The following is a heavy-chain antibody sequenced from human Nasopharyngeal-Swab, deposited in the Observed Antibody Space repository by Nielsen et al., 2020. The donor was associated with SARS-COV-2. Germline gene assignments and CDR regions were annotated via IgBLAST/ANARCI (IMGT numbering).Heavy chain of an antibody. CDR3: ARDSDDFWSVKNWGYYYYYGMDV. Sequence: ASVKVSCKASGYTFTGYYMHWVRQAPGQGLEWMGWINPNSGGTNYAQKFQGRVTMTRDTSISTAYMELSRLRSDDTAVYYCARDSDDFWSVKNWGYYYYYGMDVWGQGTTVTVSS. CDR1: GYTFTGYY. CDR2: INPNSGGT. D-gene: IGHD3-3*01. J-gene: IGHJ6*02. V-gene: IGHV1-2*02.